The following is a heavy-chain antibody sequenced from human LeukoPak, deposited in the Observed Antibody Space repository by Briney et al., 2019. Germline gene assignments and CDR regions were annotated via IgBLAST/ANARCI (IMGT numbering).Heavy chain of an antibody. CDR2: ITPIFGTA. V-gene: IGHV1-69*01. CDR1: GGTFSRFT. J-gene: IGHJ4*02. Sequence: SVNVSCKASGGTFSRFTISWVRQAPGQGFEWMGGITPIFGTANFAQKFQGRVSITADGSTSTAFMELSSLRSGDTAVYYCAREWGLESSGYYYAYWGQGTLVTVSS. CDR3: AREWGLESSGYYYAY. D-gene: IGHD3-22*01.